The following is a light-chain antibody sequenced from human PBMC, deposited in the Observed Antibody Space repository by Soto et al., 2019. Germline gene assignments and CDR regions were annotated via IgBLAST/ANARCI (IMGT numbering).Light chain of an antibody. Sequence: DLQMTQSPSSVSASVGDRVTITCRASQDILSWLAWYQQKPGEAPRRLIYASSNLQSGVPSRFSGSGSGTDFTLTISSLQPEDCATYYCQQANSFPITFGPGTRLDIK. CDR2: ASS. V-gene: IGKV1-12*01. J-gene: IGKJ3*01. CDR3: QQANSFPIT. CDR1: QDILSW.